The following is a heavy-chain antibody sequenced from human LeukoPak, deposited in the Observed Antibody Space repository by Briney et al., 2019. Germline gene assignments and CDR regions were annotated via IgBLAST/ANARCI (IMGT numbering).Heavy chain of an antibody. CDR2: INPNSGGT. CDR1: GYTFTGYY. Sequence: EVSVKVSCKASGYTFTGYYMHWVRQAPGQGLEWMGWINPNSGGTNYAQKFQGRVTMTRDTSISTAYMELSRLRSDDTAVYYCARASYYDSSGYYPQWYFDYWGQGTLVTVSS. CDR3: ARASYYDSSGYYPQWYFDY. V-gene: IGHV1-2*02. J-gene: IGHJ4*02. D-gene: IGHD3-22*01.